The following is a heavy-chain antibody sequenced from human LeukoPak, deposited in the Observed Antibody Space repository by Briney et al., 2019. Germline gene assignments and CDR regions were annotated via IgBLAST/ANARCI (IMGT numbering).Heavy chain of an antibody. CDR2: INPNSGGT. Sequence: ASVKVSCKASGYTFTGYYMHWVRQAPGQGLEWMGWINPNSGGTNYAHKFQGRVTMTRDTSISTAYMELSSLRSEDTAVYYCARGHLDYGMDVWGQGTTVTVSS. CDR1: GYTFTGYY. CDR3: ARGHLDYGMDV. V-gene: IGHV1-2*02. J-gene: IGHJ6*02. D-gene: IGHD3-16*01.